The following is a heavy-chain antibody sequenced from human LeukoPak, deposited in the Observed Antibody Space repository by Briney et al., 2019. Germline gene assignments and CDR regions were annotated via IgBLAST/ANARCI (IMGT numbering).Heavy chain of an antibody. D-gene: IGHD6-13*01. CDR1: GGSISSYY. CDR3: AGRHSSSWYAQDY. Sequence: SETLSLTCTVSGGSISSYYWSWIRQPPGKGLEWIGYIYYSGSTNYNPSLKSRVTISVDTSKNQFSLKLSSVTAADTAVYYCAGRHSSSWYAQDYWGQGTLVTVSS. J-gene: IGHJ4*02. V-gene: IGHV4-59*01. CDR2: IYYSGST.